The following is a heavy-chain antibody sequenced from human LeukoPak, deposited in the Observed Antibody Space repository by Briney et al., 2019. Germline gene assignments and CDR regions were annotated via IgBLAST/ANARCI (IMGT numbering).Heavy chain of an antibody. J-gene: IGHJ3*02. V-gene: IGHV4-61*02. CDR2: IYTSGST. Sequence: SQTLSLTCTVSGDSISSGSYYWSWIRQPAEKGLEWIGRIYTSGSTNYNPSLKSRVTMSVDTSKNQFSLKLSSVTAADTAVYYCARRIAAAGTDAFDIWGQGTMVTVSS. D-gene: IGHD6-13*01. CDR3: ARRIAAAGTDAFDI. CDR1: GDSISSGSYY.